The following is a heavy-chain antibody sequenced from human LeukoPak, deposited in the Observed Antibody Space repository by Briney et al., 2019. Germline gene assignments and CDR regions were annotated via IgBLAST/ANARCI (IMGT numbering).Heavy chain of an antibody. Sequence: GGSLRLSCAASGFTFSSYWVSWVRQAPGKGLEWVANIKQDGSEKYYVDSVKGRFTISRDNAKNSLYLQMNSLRAEDTAVYYCARDGDDSSGYYYAGLDYFDYWGQGTLVTVSS. V-gene: IGHV3-7*01. CDR1: GFTFSSYW. CDR2: IKQDGSEK. D-gene: IGHD3-22*01. CDR3: ARDGDDSSGYYYAGLDYFDY. J-gene: IGHJ4*02.